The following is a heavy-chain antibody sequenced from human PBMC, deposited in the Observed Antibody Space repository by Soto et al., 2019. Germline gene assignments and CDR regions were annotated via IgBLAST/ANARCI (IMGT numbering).Heavy chain of an antibody. V-gene: IGHV1-69*06. D-gene: IGHD6-19*01. CDR1: GGSFSTLG. Sequence: GASVKVSCKASGGSFSTLGINWVRQAPGQGLEWMGGIIPLFGKARYAETSQGRVTITADTSTGTAYMEVSSLRSDDTAVFYCATAHNSGWYFFDYWGQGTLVTVSS. CDR3: ATAHNSGWYFFDY. CDR2: IIPLFGKA. J-gene: IGHJ4*02.